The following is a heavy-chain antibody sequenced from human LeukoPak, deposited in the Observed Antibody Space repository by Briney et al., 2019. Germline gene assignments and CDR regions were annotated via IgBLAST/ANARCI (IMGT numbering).Heavy chain of an antibody. Sequence: LRLSCAASGFTFDDYAMHWVRQAPGKGLEWVSGISWNSGSIGYADSVKGRFTISRDNAKNSLYLQMNSLRAEDTALYYCARSYYYYYMDVWGKGTTVTISS. CDR2: ISWNSGSI. CDR1: GFTFDDYA. D-gene: IGHD5-24*01. J-gene: IGHJ6*03. V-gene: IGHV3-9*01. CDR3: ARSYYYYYMDV.